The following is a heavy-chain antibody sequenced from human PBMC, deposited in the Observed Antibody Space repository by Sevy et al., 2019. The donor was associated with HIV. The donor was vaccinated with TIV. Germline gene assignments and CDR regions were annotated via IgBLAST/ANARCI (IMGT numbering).Heavy chain of an antibody. CDR2: IKVDGSEK. D-gene: IGHD2-2*01. CDR3: ARDCSSTRCLWGMDV. CDR1: GFTFSRYW. V-gene: IGHV3-7*03. J-gene: IGHJ6*02. Sequence: GGSLRLSCAASGFTFSRYWMSWVRQAPGKGLKWVANIKVDGSEKYYVDSVKGRFTISRDNAKNSLYLQMNSLRAEDTAVYYCARDCSSTRCLWGMDVWGQRTTVTVSS.